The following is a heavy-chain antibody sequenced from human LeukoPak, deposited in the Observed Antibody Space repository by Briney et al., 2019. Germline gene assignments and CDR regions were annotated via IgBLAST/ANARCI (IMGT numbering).Heavy chain of an antibody. D-gene: IGHD4-17*01. CDR3: AKESGGDYDWFDP. J-gene: IGHJ5*02. CDR2: IYSGGST. Sequence: GGSLRLSCAASGFTVSSNYMSWVRQAPGKGLEWVSLIYSGGSTYYADSVKGRFTISRDNSKNTLYLQMNSLRAEDTAVYYCAKESGGDYDWFDPWGQGTLVTVSS. V-gene: IGHV3-53*01. CDR1: GFTVSSNY.